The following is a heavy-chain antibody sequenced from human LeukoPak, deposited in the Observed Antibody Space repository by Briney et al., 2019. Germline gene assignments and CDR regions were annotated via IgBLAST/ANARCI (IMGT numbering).Heavy chain of an antibody. V-gene: IGHV3-30*02. CDR1: GFIFSSYD. Sequence: GGSLRLSCAASGFIFSSYDMYWVRQAPGKGLEWVAFVQYTGNDKYYADSVRGRFTISRDNSKDTLYLQMNSLRADDTAVYYCAKDLESWKFGYGHYYFDYWGQGTLVTVSS. D-gene: IGHD3-16*01. CDR2: VQYTGNDK. CDR3: AKDLESWKFGYGHYYFDY. J-gene: IGHJ4*02.